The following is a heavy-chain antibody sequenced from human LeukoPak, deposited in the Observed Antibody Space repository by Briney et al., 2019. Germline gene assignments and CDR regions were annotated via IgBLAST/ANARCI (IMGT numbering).Heavy chain of an antibody. V-gene: IGHV3-21*01. CDR3: ARGESTYSSSALDY. Sequence: TAGTLRLYSATSGLIFSFYSMNWVPQAPGKGLEWVSSINSSSSYIYYADSVKGRLTISRDNAKNSLYLQMSSLRAEDTAVYYCARGESTYSSSALDYWGQGSLVTVSP. J-gene: IGHJ4*02. D-gene: IGHD6-13*01. CDR1: GLIFSFYS. CDR2: INSSSSYI.